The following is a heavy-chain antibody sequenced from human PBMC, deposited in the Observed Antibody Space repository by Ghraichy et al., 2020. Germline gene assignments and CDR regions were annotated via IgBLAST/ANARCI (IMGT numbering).Heavy chain of an antibody. J-gene: IGHJ6*02. Sequence: GESLNISCAASGFTFSTYSMHWVRQAPGKGLEWVAVISHDGNFKYYADSVKGRFTISRDNSRNTVYLQMNSLRPDDTAVYYCARDIKSSSWSYYYYAMDVWGQGTTVTVSS. CDR3: ARDIKSSSWSYYYYAMDV. CDR1: GFTFSTYS. D-gene: IGHD6-13*01. CDR2: ISHDGNFK. V-gene: IGHV3-30-3*01.